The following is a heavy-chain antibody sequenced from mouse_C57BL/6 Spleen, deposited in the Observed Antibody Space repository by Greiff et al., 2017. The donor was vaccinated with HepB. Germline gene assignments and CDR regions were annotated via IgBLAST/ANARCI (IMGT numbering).Heavy chain of an antibody. Sequence: QVQLQQSGAELVKPGASVKLSCKASGYTFTSYWMQWVKHRPGQGLEWIGEIDPSDSYTNYNQKFKGKATLTVDTSSSTAYMQLSSLTSEDSAVYYCARLVTTRAYWGQGTLVTVSA. D-gene: IGHD2-5*01. J-gene: IGHJ3*01. V-gene: IGHV1-50*01. CDR1: GYTFTSYW. CDR2: IDPSDSYT. CDR3: ARLVTTRAY.